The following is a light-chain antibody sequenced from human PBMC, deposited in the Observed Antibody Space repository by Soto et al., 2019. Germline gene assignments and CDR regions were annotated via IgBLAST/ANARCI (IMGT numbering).Light chain of an antibody. CDR1: QGISSY. CDR3: QQLNSYPRALT. CDR2: AAS. V-gene: IGKV1-9*01. Sequence: DIQLTQSPSFLSASVGDRVTITCRASQGISSYLAWYQQKPGKAPKLLIYAASTLQSGVPSRFSGSGSGTEFTLSISSLQPEYFATYYCQQLNSYPRALTFGGGTKVEIK. J-gene: IGKJ4*01.